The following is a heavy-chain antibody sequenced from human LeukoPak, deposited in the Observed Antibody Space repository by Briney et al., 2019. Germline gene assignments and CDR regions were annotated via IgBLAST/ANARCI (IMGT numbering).Heavy chain of an antibody. CDR1: GGSFSVFY. CDR2: IYYSGST. D-gene: IGHD3-22*01. J-gene: IGHJ4*02. V-gene: IGHV4-34*01. Sequence: SETLSLTCAVYGGSFSVFYWNGIRQPPGKGLEWIGEIYYSGSTNYNPSLMSRVTMSTDTSKNQLSLRLTSVTAADTAVYYCARGRLRLSWTSNSSGGAWNDYWGQGTLVTVSS. CDR3: ARGRLRLSWTSNSSGGAWNDY.